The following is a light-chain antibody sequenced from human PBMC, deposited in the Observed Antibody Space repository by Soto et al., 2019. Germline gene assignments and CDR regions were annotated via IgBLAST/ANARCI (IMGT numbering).Light chain of an antibody. CDR1: QSVSNNY. Sequence: EVVLTQSPGTLSLSPGERATLSCRASQSVSNNYFAWYQQKPGQAPRLLIFGSSDRATGTPDRFSGSGSGTDFTLTISRLEPEDFAAYYCQQYGSSPPYTFGQGTKLEIK. CDR3: QQYGSSPPYT. V-gene: IGKV3-20*01. CDR2: GSS. J-gene: IGKJ2*01.